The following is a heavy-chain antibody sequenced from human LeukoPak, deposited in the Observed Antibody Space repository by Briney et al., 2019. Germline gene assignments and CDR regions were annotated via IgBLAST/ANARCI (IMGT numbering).Heavy chain of an antibody. D-gene: IGHD2-15*01. V-gene: IGHV3-21*01. CDR1: GFTFSSYS. CDR2: ISSSSSYI. J-gene: IGHJ6*02. Sequence: SGGSLRLSCAASGFTFSSYSMNWVRQAPGKGLEWVSSISSSSSYIYYADSVKGRFTISRDNAKNSLYLQMNSLRAEDTAVYYCARLGYCSGGSCYESQHYYYGMDVWGQGTTVTVSS. CDR3: ARLGYCSGGSCYESQHYYYGMDV.